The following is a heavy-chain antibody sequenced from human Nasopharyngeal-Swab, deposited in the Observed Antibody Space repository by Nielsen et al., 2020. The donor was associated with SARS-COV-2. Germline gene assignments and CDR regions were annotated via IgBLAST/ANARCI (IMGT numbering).Heavy chain of an antibody. CDR2: ISYDGSNK. D-gene: IGHD6-19*01. Sequence: WIPQPPGKGLEWVAVISYDGSNKYYADSVKGRFTISRDNSKNTLYLQMNSLRAEDTAVYYCARGTCDSSGWRPGMDVWGQGTTVTVSS. V-gene: IGHV3-30-3*01. CDR3: ARGTCDSSGWRPGMDV. J-gene: IGHJ6*02.